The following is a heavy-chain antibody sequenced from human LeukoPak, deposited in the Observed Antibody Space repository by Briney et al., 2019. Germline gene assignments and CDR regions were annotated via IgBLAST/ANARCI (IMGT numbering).Heavy chain of an antibody. V-gene: IGHV4-39*07. J-gene: IGHJ4*02. CDR2: IYYSGST. CDR1: GGFISSSSYY. CDR3: ASYDSSGYYNSDYFDY. Sequence: SETLSLTCTVSGGFISSSSYYWGWIRQPPGKGLEWIGSIYYSGSTYYNPSLKSRVTISVDTSKNQFSLKLSSVTAADTAVYYCASYDSSGYYNSDYFDYWGQGTLVTVSS. D-gene: IGHD3-22*01.